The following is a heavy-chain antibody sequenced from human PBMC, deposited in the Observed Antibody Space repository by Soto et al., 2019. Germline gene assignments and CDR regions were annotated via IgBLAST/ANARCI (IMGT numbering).Heavy chain of an antibody. J-gene: IGHJ4*02. Sequence: GGSLRLSCAASGFTFSSYGMHWVRQAPGKGLEWVAVISYDGSNKYYADSVKGRFTISRDNSKNTLYLQMNSLRAEDTAVYYCAKEAPGRYYDYWGQGTLVTVSS. CDR2: ISYDGSNK. CDR3: AKEAPGRYYDY. V-gene: IGHV3-30*18. CDR1: GFTFSSYG. D-gene: IGHD3-9*01.